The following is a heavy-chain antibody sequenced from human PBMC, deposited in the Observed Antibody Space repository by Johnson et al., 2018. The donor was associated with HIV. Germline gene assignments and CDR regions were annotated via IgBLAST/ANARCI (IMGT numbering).Heavy chain of an antibody. CDR2: IYSGGST. J-gene: IGHJ3*02. D-gene: IGHD4-17*01. Sequence: EVQLVESGGGLVQPGGSLRLSCAASGFTVSSNYMSWVRQAPGKGLEWVSVIYSGGSTYYADSVKGRFTISRDNSKNTLYLQMNSLRAEDTAVYYCAREVAGDYGDSPGAFDICGQGTMVTVSS. CDR3: AREVAGDYGDSPGAFDI. CDR1: GFTVSSNY. V-gene: IGHV3-66*01.